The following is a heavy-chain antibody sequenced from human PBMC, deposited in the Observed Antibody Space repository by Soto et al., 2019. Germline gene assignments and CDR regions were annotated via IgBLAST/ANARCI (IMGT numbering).Heavy chain of an antibody. V-gene: IGHV3-64*01. CDR1: GFTLSGYA. J-gene: IGHJ6*03. CDR2: ISSNGVGT. Sequence: EVQLAESGGGLAQPGGSLRLSCAASGFTLSGYAMDWVRQAPGKGLEYVSGISSNGVGTYYANSVQGRFTISRDNSKNTLYLQMGTVRPEAMAVCYCARRARPGFYYMDVWGKGTTVTVS. D-gene: IGHD6-6*01. CDR3: ARRARPGFYYMDV.